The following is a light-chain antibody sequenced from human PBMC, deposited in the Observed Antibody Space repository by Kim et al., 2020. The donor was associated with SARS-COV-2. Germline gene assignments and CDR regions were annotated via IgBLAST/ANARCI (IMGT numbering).Light chain of an antibody. Sequence: EIVMTQSPATLSVSPGERGTLSCRASQSVSSNLAWYQQKPGQAPRLLIYGASTRATGIPARFSGSGSGTEFTLTISSLQSEDFAVYYCQQYNKGRTFGQGTKVEIK. V-gene: IGKV3-15*01. CDR2: GAS. CDR3: QQYNKGRT. CDR1: QSVSSN. J-gene: IGKJ1*01.